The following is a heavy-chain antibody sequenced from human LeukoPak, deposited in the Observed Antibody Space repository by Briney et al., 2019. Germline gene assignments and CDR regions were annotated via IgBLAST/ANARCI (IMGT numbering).Heavy chain of an antibody. CDR2: INHGVST. Sequence: SSETLSLTCAVYGGSFSGYFWSWIRQPPGKGLEWIGEINHGVSTNYNRSLKSRVTISVDTSKNQFSLRLSSVTAADTAVYYCARGQQQLADYYYYYMDVWGKGTTVTVSS. D-gene: IGHD6-13*01. J-gene: IGHJ6*03. CDR3: ARGQQQLADYYYYYMDV. V-gene: IGHV4-34*01. CDR1: GGSFSGYF.